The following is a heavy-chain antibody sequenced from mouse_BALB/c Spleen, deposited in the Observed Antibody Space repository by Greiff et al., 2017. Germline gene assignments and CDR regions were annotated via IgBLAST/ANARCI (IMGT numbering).Heavy chain of an antibody. D-gene: IGHD2-4*01. J-gene: IGHJ3*01. V-gene: IGHV14-3*02. CDR1: GFNIKDTY. Sequence: VQLQQSGAELVKPGASVKLSCTASGFNIKDTYMHWVKQRPEQGLEWIGRIDPANGNTKYDPKFQGKATITADTSSNTAYLQLSSLTSEDTAVYYCAVSTMITTEGFAYWGQGTLVTVSA. CDR2: IDPANGNT. CDR3: AVSTMITTEGFAY.